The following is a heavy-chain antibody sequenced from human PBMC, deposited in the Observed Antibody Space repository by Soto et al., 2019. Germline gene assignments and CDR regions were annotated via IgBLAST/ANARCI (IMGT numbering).Heavy chain of an antibody. CDR1: GYTFISYG. Sequence: QVQLVQSGAEVKKPGASVQVSCKASGYTFISYGISWVRQTPRQGLAWMGWISAYNGNTNYAQKIQGRDTTSTDTSTRAAYMELRSLRSYDTTVYYCSITKREVIVAAVTDRDGMYVWGQGTTVSVSS. CDR3: SITKREVIVAAVTDRDGMYV. V-gene: IGHV1-18*01. D-gene: IGHD6-25*01. CDR2: ISAYNGNT. J-gene: IGHJ6*02.